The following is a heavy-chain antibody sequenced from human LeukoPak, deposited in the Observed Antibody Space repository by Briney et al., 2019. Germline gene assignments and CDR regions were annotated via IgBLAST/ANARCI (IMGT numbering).Heavy chain of an antibody. CDR3: ARGVGQYSSSPFDY. CDR2: INDDGSDT. J-gene: IGHJ4*02. V-gene: IGHV3-74*01. Sequence: PGGSLRLSCAASGFTFKLYWMHWVRQVPGKGPGWVARINDDGSDTVYADSVKGRFTISRDDAKNMLYLQMNSLRAEDTAVYYCARGVGQYSSSPFDYWGQGTLVTVSS. D-gene: IGHD6-13*01. CDR1: GFTFKLYW.